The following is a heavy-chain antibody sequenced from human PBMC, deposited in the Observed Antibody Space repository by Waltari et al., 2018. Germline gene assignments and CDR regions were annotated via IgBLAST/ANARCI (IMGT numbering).Heavy chain of an antibody. CDR3: ARDGALGDFDY. V-gene: IGHV3-7*01. Sequence: EVRLVESGGGLVQPGGSLRLSCAASGFTFSSYWMSWVRQAPGKGLEWVANIKQDGSEKYYVDSVKGRFTISRANAKNSLYLQMNSLRAEDTAVYYCARDGALGDFDYWGQGTLVTVSS. CDR1: GFTFSSYW. CDR2: IKQDGSEK. J-gene: IGHJ4*02. D-gene: IGHD1-26*01.